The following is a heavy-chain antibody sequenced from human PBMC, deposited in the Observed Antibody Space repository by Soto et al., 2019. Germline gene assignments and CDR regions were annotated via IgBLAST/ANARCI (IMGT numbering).Heavy chain of an antibody. CDR1: GGSISSGGYY. V-gene: IGHV4-31*03. D-gene: IGHD2-2*01. CDR2: IYHSGTA. Sequence: QVQLQESGPGLVKPSQTLSLTCTVSGGSISSGGYYWSWIRQHPGKGLEWIGYIYHSGTAYYNPTLKSRVTISVETSKNQLSLKLTSVTAADTAVYYCAMVRGNQLLGWFDPWGQGTLVTVSS. CDR3: AMVRGNQLLGWFDP. J-gene: IGHJ5*02.